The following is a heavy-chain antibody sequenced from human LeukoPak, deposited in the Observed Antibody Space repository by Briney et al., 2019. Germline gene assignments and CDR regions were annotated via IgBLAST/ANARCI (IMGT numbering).Heavy chain of an antibody. CDR2: ISDSGYST. D-gene: IGHD3-3*01. J-gene: IGHJ6*02. CDR1: GFTFSSYA. V-gene: IGHV3-23*01. CDR3: AAKGGLRFLEWLYLRDYYYGMDV. Sequence: GGSLRLSCAASGFTFSSYAMTWVRQAPGKGLEWVSGISDSGYSTYYADSVKGRFTISRDNSKNTLYLQMNSLRAEDTAVYYCAAKGGLRFLEWLYLRDYYYGMDVWGQGTTVTVSS.